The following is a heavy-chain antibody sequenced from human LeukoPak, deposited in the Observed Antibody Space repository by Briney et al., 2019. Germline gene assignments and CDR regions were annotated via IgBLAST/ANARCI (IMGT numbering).Heavy chain of an antibody. Sequence: GGSLRLSCAASGFTFSDYYMGCISSSSTHTIYADSVKGRFTISRDNSKNTLYLQMNSLRAEDTAVYYCAKDRDILTGYYGGGFDYWGQGTLVTVSS. J-gene: IGHJ4*02. CDR1: GFTFSDYY. V-gene: IGHV3-11*05. CDR3: AKDRDILTGYYGGGFDY. CDR2: SSSSTHT. D-gene: IGHD3-9*01.